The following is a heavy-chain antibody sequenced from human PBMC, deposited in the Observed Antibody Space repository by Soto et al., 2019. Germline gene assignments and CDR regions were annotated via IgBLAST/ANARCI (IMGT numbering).Heavy chain of an antibody. J-gene: IGHJ4*02. CDR1: GFTFSSYS. Sequence: GGSLRLSCAASGFTFSSYSMNWVRQAPGKGLEWVSYISSSSSTIYYADSVKGRFTISRDNAKNSLYLQMNSLRDEDTAVYYCARDCAGDPAWDTHTFDYWGQGTLVTVSS. V-gene: IGHV3-48*02. D-gene: IGHD1-26*01. CDR3: ARDCAGDPAWDTHTFDY. CDR2: ISSSSSTI.